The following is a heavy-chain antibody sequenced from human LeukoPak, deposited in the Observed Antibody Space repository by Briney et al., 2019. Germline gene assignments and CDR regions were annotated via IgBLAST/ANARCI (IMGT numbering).Heavy chain of an antibody. CDR2: ISYDGNNK. CDR3: AGSDICSSTYCSTYYYYYYLDV. CDR1: GFTFSSYA. V-gene: IGHV3-30-3*01. D-gene: IGHD2-2*01. J-gene: IGHJ6*03. Sequence: GGSLRLSCAASGFTFSSYAMHWVRQAPGKGLEWVAVISYDGNNKYYTDSVKGRFTISRDNSKNTLYLQMNSLRAEDTAVYYCAGSDICSSTYCSTYYYYYYLDVWGKGTTVTVSS.